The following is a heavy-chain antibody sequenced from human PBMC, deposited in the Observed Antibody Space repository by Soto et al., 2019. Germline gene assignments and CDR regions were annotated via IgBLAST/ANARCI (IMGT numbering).Heavy chain of an antibody. J-gene: IGHJ6*03. CDR2: ISSSGSTI. V-gene: IGHV3-11*01. Sequence: GGSLRLSCAASGFTFSDYYMSWIRQAPGKGLEWVSYISSSGSTIYYADSVKGRFTISRDNAKNSLYLQMNSLRAEDTAVYYCARNPQEPGYSSSWYWEENYYYYMDVWGKGTTVTVSS. D-gene: IGHD6-13*01. CDR3: ARNPQEPGYSSSWYWEENYYYYMDV. CDR1: GFTFSDYY.